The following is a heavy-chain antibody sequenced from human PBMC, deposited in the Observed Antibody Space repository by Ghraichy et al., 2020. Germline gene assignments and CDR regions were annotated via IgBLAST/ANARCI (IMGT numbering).Heavy chain of an antibody. J-gene: IGHJ4*02. D-gene: IGHD3-10*01. CDR3: APVARYFGRFDY. V-gene: IGHV1-24*01. Sequence: ASVKVSCKVSGYTLIELSMQWVRQAPGKGLEWMGGFDPEDGKTIYARKFQGRITMTEDTSTDTAYMELRGLRSGDTAVYYCAPVARYFGRFDYWGQGTLVTVSS. CDR1: GYTLIELS. CDR2: FDPEDGKT.